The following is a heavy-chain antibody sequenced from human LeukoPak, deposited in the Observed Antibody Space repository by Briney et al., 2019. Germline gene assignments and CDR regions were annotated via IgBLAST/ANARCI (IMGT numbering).Heavy chain of an antibody. J-gene: IGHJ4*02. D-gene: IGHD3-22*01. CDR2: IIPIFGTA. Sequence: SVKVSCKASGGTFSSYAISWVRQAPGQGLEWMGRIIPIFGTANYAQKFQGRVTITTDESTSSAYMELSSLRSEDTAVYYCARSTYYYDSSGYYYVLDYWGQGTLVTVSS. CDR3: ARSTYYYDSSGYYYVLDY. V-gene: IGHV1-69*05. CDR1: GGTFSSYA.